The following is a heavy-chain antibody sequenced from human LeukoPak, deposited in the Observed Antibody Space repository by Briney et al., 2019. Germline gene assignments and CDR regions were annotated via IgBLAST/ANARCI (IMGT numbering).Heavy chain of an antibody. CDR3: AKDPHDYGDYPPANWFDP. V-gene: IGHV3-30*02. CDR2: IRYDGSNK. J-gene: IGHJ5*02. D-gene: IGHD4-17*01. Sequence: TGGSLRLSCAASGFTFSSYGMHWVRQAPGKGLEWVAFIRYDGSNKYYADSVKGRFTISRDNSKNTLYLRMNSLRAEDAAVYYCAKDPHDYGDYPPANWFDPWGQGTLVTVSS. CDR1: GFTFSSYG.